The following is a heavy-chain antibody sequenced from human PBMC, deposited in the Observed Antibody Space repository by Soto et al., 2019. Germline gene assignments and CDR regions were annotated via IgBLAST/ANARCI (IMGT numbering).Heavy chain of an antibody. Sequence: SETLSLTCAVYGGSFSGYYWSWIRQPPGKGLEWIGEINHSGSTNYNPSLKSRVTISVDTSKNQFSLKLSSVTAADTAVYYCARVSFRVVVAARPPVYYDSSGLPDYWGQGTLVTVSS. D-gene: IGHD3-22*01. CDR1: GGSFSGYY. J-gene: IGHJ4*02. V-gene: IGHV4-34*01. CDR3: ARVSFRVVVAARPPVYYDSSGLPDY. CDR2: INHSGST.